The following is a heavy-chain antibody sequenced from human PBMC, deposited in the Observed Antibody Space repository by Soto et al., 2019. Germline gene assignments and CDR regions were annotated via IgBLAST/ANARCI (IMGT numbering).Heavy chain of an antibody. V-gene: IGHV1-18*01. D-gene: IGHD4-17*01. CDR2: ISPNNGNT. Sequence: QVQLVQSGPEVKKPGASVKVSCKASGYTFTNYGVSWVRQAPGQGLEWMGWISPNNGNTQFAQKFQDRVTLTIDTSTTTAYMEVRSLISGDPAVYYCAKFDFGDYYFDSWGQGTLVTVSS. CDR3: AKFDFGDYYFDS. J-gene: IGHJ4*02. CDR1: GYTFTNYG.